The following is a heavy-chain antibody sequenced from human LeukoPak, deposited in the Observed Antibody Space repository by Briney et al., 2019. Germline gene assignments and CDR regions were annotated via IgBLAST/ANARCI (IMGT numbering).Heavy chain of an antibody. CDR3: ARDYYYSVDY. V-gene: IGHV3-74*01. Sequence: GGSLRLSCVASGFTVSSNYMSWVRQAPGKGLVWVSIIKSDGSTIYADSVKGRFTISRDNAKSTVYLQMDSLRAEDTAVYYCARDYYYSVDYWGQGTLVTVSS. D-gene: IGHD3-22*01. CDR1: GFTVSSNY. J-gene: IGHJ4*02. CDR2: IKSDGST.